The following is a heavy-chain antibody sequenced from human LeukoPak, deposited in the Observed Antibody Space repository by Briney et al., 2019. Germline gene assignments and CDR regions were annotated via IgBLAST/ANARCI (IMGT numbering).Heavy chain of an antibody. V-gene: IGHV3-21*01. D-gene: IGHD2-21*02. CDR3: ARAAVTAIFGVEYFQH. CDR1: GFTFSSYS. CDR2: ISSSSSYI. J-gene: IGHJ1*01. Sequence: PGGSLRLSCAASGFTFSSYSMNWVRQAPGKGLEWVSSISSSSSYIYYADSVKGRLTISRDNAKNSLYLQMNSLRAEDTAVYYCARAAVTAIFGVEYFQHWGQGTLVTVSS.